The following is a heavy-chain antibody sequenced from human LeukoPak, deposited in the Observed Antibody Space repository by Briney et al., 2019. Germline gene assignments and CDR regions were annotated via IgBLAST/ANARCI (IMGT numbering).Heavy chain of an antibody. V-gene: IGHV3-23*01. CDR1: GFTFSSYA. J-gene: IGHJ4*02. Sequence: GGSLRLSCAASGFTFSSYAMSWVRQAPGKGLEWVSAISGSGGSTYYADSVKGRFTISRDNSKNTLYLQMNSLRAEDTAVYYCAKCVSGDFWSGYYSYYFDYWGQGTLVTVSS. CDR2: ISGSGGST. CDR3: AKCVSGDFWSGYYSYYFDY. D-gene: IGHD3-3*01.